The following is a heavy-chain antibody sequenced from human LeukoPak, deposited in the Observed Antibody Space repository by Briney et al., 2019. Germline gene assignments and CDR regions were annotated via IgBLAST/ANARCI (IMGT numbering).Heavy chain of an antibody. CDR2: INPDGSQK. Sequence: GGSLRLSSAASGFTFSLYWMTWVRQAPGKGLEWVADINPDGSQKYSVDSLKGRLTISRDNAKNSLFLQMNRLRAEDTAVYYCVRQMIRFWFDPWGQGTLVTVSS. CDR3: VRQMIRFWFDP. J-gene: IGHJ5*02. V-gene: IGHV3-7*01. CDR1: GFTFSLYW. D-gene: IGHD3-16*01.